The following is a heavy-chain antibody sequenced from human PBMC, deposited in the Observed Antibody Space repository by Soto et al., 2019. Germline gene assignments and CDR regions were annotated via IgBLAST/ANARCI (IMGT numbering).Heavy chain of an antibody. CDR2: IYYSGST. CDR3: AANQFTKGRVDY. D-gene: IGHD2-2*01. V-gene: IGHV4-59*01. Sequence: SETLSVTCTVSGGSISSYYWSWIRQPPGKGLEWIGYIYYSGSTDYNPSLKSRVTISVDTSKNQFSLKLSSVTAADTAVYYCAANQFTKGRVDYWGQGTLVTVSS. J-gene: IGHJ4*02. CDR1: GGSISSYY.